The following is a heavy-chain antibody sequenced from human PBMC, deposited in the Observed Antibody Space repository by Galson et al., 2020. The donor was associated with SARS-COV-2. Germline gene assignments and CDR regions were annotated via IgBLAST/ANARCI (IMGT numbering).Heavy chain of an antibody. CDR3: ARDRESSGFSWDWYFDL. CDR2: INPNSGGT. V-gene: IGHV1-2*02. D-gene: IGHD6-19*01. Sequence: ASVKVSCKASGYTFTGYYMHWVRQAPGQGLEWMGWINPNSGGTNYAQKFQGRVTMTRDTSISTAYMELSRLRSDDTAVYYCARDRESSGFSWDWYFDLWGRGTLVTVSS. J-gene: IGHJ2*01. CDR1: GYTFTGYY.